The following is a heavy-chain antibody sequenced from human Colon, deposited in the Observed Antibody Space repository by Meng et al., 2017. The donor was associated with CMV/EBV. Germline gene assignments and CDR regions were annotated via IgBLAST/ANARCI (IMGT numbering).Heavy chain of an antibody. J-gene: IGHJ6*02. CDR1: GYTFTDYY. V-gene: IGHV1-2*02. CDR2: IRPNTAGT. D-gene: IGHD2-2*02. CDR3: ARHAHCSSSRCYTDGMDV. Sequence: ASVRVSCKASGYTFTDYYIHWVRQAPGQGLEWMGWIRPNTAGTTYAQNFHGRVSVTRDTSVSTAYLELSRLTSDDTAVYYCARHAHCSSSRCYTDGMDVWGQGTTVTVSS.